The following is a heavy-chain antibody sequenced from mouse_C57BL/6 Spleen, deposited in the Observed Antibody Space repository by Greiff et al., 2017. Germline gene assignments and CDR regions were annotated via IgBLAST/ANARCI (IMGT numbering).Heavy chain of an antibody. D-gene: IGHD1-1*01. CDR1: GYSITSGYY. J-gene: IGHJ4*01. CDR2: ISYDGSN. CDR3: ARRGYGSYAMDY. V-gene: IGHV3-6*01. Sequence: ESGPGLVKPSQSLSLTCSVTGYSITSGYYWNWIRQFPGNKLEWMGYISYDGSNNYNPSLKNRISITRDTSKNQFFLKLNSVTTEDTATYYCARRGYGSYAMDYWGQGTSVTVSS.